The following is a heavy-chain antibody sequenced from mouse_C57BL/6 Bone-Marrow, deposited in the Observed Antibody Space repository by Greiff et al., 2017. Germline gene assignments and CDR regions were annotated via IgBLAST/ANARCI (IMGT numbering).Heavy chain of an antibody. CDR2: ISSGSSTI. CDR3: ARRSMIKDAMDY. Sequence: DVMLVESGGGLVKPGGSLKLSCAASGFTFSDYGMHWVRQAPEKGLEWVAYISSGSSTIYYADTVKGRFTISRDNAKNTLFLQMTSLRSEDTAMYYCARRSMIKDAMDYWGQGTSVTVSS. J-gene: IGHJ4*01. D-gene: IGHD2-4*01. CDR1: GFTFSDYG. V-gene: IGHV5-17*01.